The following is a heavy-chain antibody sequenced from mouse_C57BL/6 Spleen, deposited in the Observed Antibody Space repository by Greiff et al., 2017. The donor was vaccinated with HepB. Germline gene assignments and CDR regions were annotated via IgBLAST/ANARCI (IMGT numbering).Heavy chain of an antibody. J-gene: IGHJ4*01. V-gene: IGHV1-82*01. CDR2: IYPGDGDT. Sequence: VHLVESGPELVKPGASVKISCKASGYAFSSSWMNWVKQRPGKGLEWIGRIYPGDGDTNYNGKFKGKATLTADKSSSTAYMQLSSLTSEDSAVYFCARDSNYPYYYAMDYWGQGTSVTVSS. CDR3: ARDSNYPYYYAMDY. D-gene: IGHD2-5*01. CDR1: GYAFSSSW.